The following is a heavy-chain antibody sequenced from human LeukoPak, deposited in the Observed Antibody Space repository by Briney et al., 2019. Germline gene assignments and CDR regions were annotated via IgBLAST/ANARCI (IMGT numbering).Heavy chain of an antibody. Sequence: SETLSLTCAVYGGSLDPYFWSWVRQPPGRGLEWIGEINLRGRTDYNLSLKSRATISVDRSKNQFSLKLTSLTAADTAVYYCVTEGYEPPRRVVDSWGRGTLVTVSS. V-gene: IGHV4-34*01. J-gene: IGHJ4*02. D-gene: IGHD1-14*01. CDR3: VTEGYEPPRRVVDS. CDR1: GGSLDPYF. CDR2: INLRGRT.